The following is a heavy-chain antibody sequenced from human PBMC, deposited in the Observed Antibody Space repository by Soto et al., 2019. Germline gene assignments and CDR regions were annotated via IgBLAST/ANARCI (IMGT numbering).Heavy chain of an antibody. V-gene: IGHV4-39*01. D-gene: IGHD5-18*01. Sequence: SETLSLTCTVSGGSISSSSYYWGWIRQPPGKGLEWIGSIYYSGSTYYNPSLKSRVTISVDTSKNQFSLKLSSVTAADTAVYYCAGDSHGWFDPWGQGTLVTVSS. CDR2: IYYSGST. CDR3: AGDSHGWFDP. J-gene: IGHJ5*02. CDR1: GGSISSSSYY.